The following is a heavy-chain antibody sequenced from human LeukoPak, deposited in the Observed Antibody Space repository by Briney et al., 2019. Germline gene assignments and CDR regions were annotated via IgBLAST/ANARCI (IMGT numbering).Heavy chain of an antibody. D-gene: IGHD4-23*01. CDR2: IYYSGST. V-gene: IGHV4-59*01. J-gene: IGHJ4*02. CDR1: GGSISSYY. Sequence: SETLSLTCTVSGGSISSYYWSWIRQPPGKGLEWLGYIYYSGSTNYNPSLKSRVTISVDTSKNQFSLKLSSVTAAATAVYYCASPTGGSGNSVRFDYWGQGTRVTVSS. CDR3: ASPTGGSGNSVRFDY.